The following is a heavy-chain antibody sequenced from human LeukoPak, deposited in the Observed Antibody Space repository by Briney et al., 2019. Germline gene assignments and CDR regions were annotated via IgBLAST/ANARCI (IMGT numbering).Heavy chain of an antibody. CDR3: AKDQSSFCSRSSCYALHY. V-gene: IGHV3-11*04. J-gene: IGHJ4*02. Sequence: GALRLSCAASGFTFSDYYMSWIRRAPEKGLEWVSYISSSGGTIYYADSVKGRFTVSRENSKNTLYLQINSLRAEDTAVYYCAKDQSSFCSRSSCYALHYWGQGTLVTVSS. CDR2: ISSSGGTI. D-gene: IGHD2-2*01. CDR1: GFTFSDYY.